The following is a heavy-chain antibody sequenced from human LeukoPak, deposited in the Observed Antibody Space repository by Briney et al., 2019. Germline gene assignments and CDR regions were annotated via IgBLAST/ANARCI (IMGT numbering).Heavy chain of an antibody. V-gene: IGHV3-23*01. CDR2: ISGSGYYT. J-gene: IGHJ6*03. CDR3: AKDGSWGDYYFYFYMDV. D-gene: IGHD3-16*01. Sequence: GGSLRLSCEASGSGFTFGNFALSWVRQAPGKGLEWVSGISGSGYYTYYADSVKGRFTISRDNSKNTLYIQMNSLRAEDTAVYYCAKDGSWGDYYFYFYMDVWGAGTTVTVSS. CDR1: GSGFTFGNFA.